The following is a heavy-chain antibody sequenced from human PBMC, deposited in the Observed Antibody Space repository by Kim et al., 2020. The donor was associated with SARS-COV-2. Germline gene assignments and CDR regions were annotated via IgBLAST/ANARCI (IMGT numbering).Heavy chain of an antibody. CDR2: ISSSSSTI. V-gene: IGHV3-48*02. J-gene: IGHJ3*02. Sequence: GGSLRLSCAASGFTFSSYSMNWVRQAPGKGLEWVSYISSSSSTIYYADSVKGRFTISRDNAKNSLYLQMNSLRDEDTAVYYCARDLYRGYCDSSGYYGHAFDIWGQGTMVTVSS. D-gene: IGHD3-22*01. CDR3: ARDLYRGYCDSSGYYGHAFDI. CDR1: GFTFSSYS.